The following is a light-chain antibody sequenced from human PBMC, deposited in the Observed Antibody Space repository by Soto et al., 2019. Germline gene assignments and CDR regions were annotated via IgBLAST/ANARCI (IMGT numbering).Light chain of an antibody. CDR2: KAS. CDR1: QGIGNW. CDR3: HQYNGT. J-gene: IGKJ1*01. Sequence: DIQMTQSPYTLSASVADRVTITCRTSQGIGNWLAWYQQKPGKAPKLLIYKASNLESGVPSRFSGSGSGTEFTLTISSLQPDDFATYYCHQYNGTFGQGIKVEIK. V-gene: IGKV1-5*03.